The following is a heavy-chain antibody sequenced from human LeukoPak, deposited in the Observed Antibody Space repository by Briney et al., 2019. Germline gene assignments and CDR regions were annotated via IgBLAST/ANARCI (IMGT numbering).Heavy chain of an antibody. J-gene: IGHJ4*02. D-gene: IGHD3-22*01. CDR1: GFTFSDYY. V-gene: IGHV3-11*06. Sequence: PEGSLRLSCAASGFTFSDYYMSWIRQAPGKGLEWVSYISSSSSYTNYADSVKGRFTISRDNAKNSLYLQMNSLRAEDTAVYYCARGDDSGYYDYFDYWGQGALVTVSS. CDR2: ISSSSSYT. CDR3: ARGDDSGYYDYFDY.